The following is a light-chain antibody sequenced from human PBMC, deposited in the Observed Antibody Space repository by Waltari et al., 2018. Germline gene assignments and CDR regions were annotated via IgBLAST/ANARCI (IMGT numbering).Light chain of an antibody. V-gene: IGKV3D-20*01. CDR1: QSVSSNY. J-gene: IGKJ2*01. Sequence: EVVLTQSPATLSLSPGESATLSCGASQSVSSNYLAWYQQKPGLPPRLLIYDASSRATRIPDRFRGSRAGTDFTLTISRLEPEDFAVYYCQPYRYSSYTFGQGTRLEIK. CDR3: QPYRYSSYT. CDR2: DAS.